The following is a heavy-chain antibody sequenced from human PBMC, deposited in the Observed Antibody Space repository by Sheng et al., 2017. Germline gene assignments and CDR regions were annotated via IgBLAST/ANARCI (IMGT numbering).Heavy chain of an antibody. CDR2: IIPILGIA. CDR1: GGTFSSYT. CDR3: AREGVGITIFGVDPYNWFDP. V-gene: IGHV1-69*08. J-gene: IGHJ5*02. Sequence: QVQLVQSGAEVKKPGSSVKVSCKASGGTFSSYTISWVRQAPGQGLEWMGRIIPILGIANYAQKFQGRVTITADKSTSTAYMELSSLRSEDTAVYYCAREGVGITIFGVDPYNWFDPWGQGTLVTVSS. D-gene: IGHD3-3*01.